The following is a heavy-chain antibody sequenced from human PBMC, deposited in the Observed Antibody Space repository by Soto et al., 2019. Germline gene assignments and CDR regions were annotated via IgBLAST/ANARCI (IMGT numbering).Heavy chain of an antibody. CDR2: IWNDGTKE. CDR1: GFVYSTYA. J-gene: IGHJ2*01. V-gene: IGHV3-33*01. D-gene: IGHD6-13*01. Sequence: VQLVESGGGVVQPGRSLRLSCAASGFVYSTYAMHWVRLSPGKGLEWVELIWNDGTKEYYVDSVKGRFTISRDNSHKTLHLQMDSLRAEETAVYFCVRGIPSQYSSNWLYWYFALWRRGTQFTVSA. CDR3: VRGIPSQYSSNWLYWYFAL.